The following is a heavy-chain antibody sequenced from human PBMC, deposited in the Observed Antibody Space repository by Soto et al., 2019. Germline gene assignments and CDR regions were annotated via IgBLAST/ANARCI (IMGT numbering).Heavy chain of an antibody. CDR3: ARHAANSIVGATDY. D-gene: IGHD1-26*01. CDR1: GLSISSHPW. CDR2: LYPSGGA. V-gene: IGHV4-4*02. Sequence: LSETLSLTCSVSGLSISSHPWWTWVRQAPGKGLEWIGNLYPSGGAAYNPSLQNRAAISVDYSKNHFSLTLTSVTAADTAVYYCARHAANSIVGATDYWGQGTLVT. J-gene: IGHJ4*02.